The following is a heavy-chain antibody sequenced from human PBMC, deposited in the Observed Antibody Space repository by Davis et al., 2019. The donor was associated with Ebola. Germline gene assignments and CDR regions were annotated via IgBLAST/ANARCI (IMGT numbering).Heavy chain of an antibody. CDR1: GGSVNSGSHY. V-gene: IGHV4-39*07. Sequence: PGGSLRLSCTVSGGSVNSGSHYWGWIRQPPGKGLEWIATIYYSGSTYFSPSLKSRVTISLDTSKNPFSLNLQSVTAADTAVYYCVSNSSSSPWFDPWGQGTLVAVSS. D-gene: IGHD6-6*01. CDR3: VSNSSSSPWFDP. CDR2: IYYSGST. J-gene: IGHJ5*02.